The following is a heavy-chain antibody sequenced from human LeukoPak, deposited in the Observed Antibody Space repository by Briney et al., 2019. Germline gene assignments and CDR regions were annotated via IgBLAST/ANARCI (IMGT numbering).Heavy chain of an antibody. CDR3: ARDSPYDSSGYADAFDI. J-gene: IGHJ3*02. D-gene: IGHD3-22*01. Sequence: ASVKVSCKASGGSFSSYAISGVRQAPGQGLEWMEGIIPIFGTANYAQKFQGRVTITTDESTSTAYMELSSLRSEDTAVYYCARDSPYDSSGYADAFDIWGQGTMVTVSS. V-gene: IGHV1-69*05. CDR2: IIPIFGTA. CDR1: GGSFSSYA.